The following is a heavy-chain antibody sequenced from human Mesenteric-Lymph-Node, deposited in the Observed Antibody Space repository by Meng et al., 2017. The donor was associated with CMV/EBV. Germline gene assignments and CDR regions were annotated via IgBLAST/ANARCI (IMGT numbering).Heavy chain of an antibody. CDR3: AHSSGIAAAGPFYFDY. V-gene: IGHV2-5*02. D-gene: IGHD6-13*01. CDR1: GFSLSTSGVG. Sequence: QITLKESGPTLVKPNHTLTLTCTFSGFSLSTSGVGVGWIRQPPGKALEWLALIYWDDDKRYSPSLKSRLTITKDTSKNQVVLTMTNMDPVDTATYYCAHSSGIAAAGPFYFDYWGQGTLVTVSS. J-gene: IGHJ4*02. CDR2: IYWDDDK.